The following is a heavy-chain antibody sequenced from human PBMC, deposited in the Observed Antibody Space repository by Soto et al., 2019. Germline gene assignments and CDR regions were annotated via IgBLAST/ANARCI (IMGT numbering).Heavy chain of an antibody. CDR2: INSDVSST. V-gene: IGHV3-74*01. CDR1: GFSFIAYW. Sequence: RLASPSSGFSFIAYWMHGVRQAPSKGLVWVSLINSDVSSTTYADSVKGRFTISRDNAKSTLYLQMNSLRAEDTAVYYCAMVTKVTSSYYHYGMDVWGQGTTVTV. J-gene: IGHJ6*02. CDR3: AMVTKVTSSYYHYGMDV. D-gene: IGHD4-17*01.